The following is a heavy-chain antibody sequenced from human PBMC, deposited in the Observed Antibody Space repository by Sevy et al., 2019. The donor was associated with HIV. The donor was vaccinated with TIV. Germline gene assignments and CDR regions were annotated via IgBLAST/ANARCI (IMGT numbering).Heavy chain of an antibody. CDR2: INPNRGGT. V-gene: IGHV1-2*06. CDR3: ARGRIAVAGQDY. J-gene: IGHJ4*02. CDR1: GYTFTGYY. D-gene: IGHD6-19*01. Sequence: ASVKVSCKASGYTFTGYYMHWVRQAPGQGLERMGRINPNRGGTNYAQKFQGRVTMTRDTSISTAYMELSRLRSDDTAVYYCARGRIAVAGQDYWGQGTLVTVSS.